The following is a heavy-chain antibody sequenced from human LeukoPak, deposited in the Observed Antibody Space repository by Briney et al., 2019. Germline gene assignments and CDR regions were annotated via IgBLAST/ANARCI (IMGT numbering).Heavy chain of an antibody. CDR1: GFTFSTYT. CDR2: ISVDGKIQ. J-gene: IGHJ4*02. D-gene: IGHD3-22*01. V-gene: IGHV3-30*04. Sequence: PGGPLRLSCAASGFTFSTYTMHWVRQAPGKGLEWVAVISVDGKIQYYADSVRGRFTISRDNSKNTLYLQMNSLRDEDTSVYYCARDVGVNMIWGQGTLVTVSS. CDR3: ARDVGVNMI.